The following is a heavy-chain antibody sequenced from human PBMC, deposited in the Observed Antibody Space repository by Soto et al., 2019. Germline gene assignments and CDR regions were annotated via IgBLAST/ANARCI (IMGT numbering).Heavy chain of an antibody. J-gene: IGHJ4*02. CDR1: GFTFSGSA. Sequence: GESLKISCAASGFTFSGSAMHWVRQASGKGLEWVGRIRSKANSYATAYAASVKGRFTISRDDSKNTAYLQMNSLKTEDTAVYYCTRSVDIVATIPSDYWGQGTLVTVSS. D-gene: IGHD5-12*01. CDR3: TRSVDIVATIPSDY. CDR2: IRSKANSYAT. V-gene: IGHV3-73*01.